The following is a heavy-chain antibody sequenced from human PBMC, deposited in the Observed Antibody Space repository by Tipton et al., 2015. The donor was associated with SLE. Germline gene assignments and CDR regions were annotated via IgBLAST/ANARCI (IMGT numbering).Heavy chain of an antibody. Sequence: TLSLTCAVHGGSFIGYYWSWIRQPPGKGLEWIGEINHSGSTKYNPSLKSRVTISVDTSKKQFSLNLSSVTAADTAVYYCARLMAARLPFDYWGQGTLVTVSS. J-gene: IGHJ4*02. CDR3: ARLMAARLPFDY. CDR1: GGSFIGYY. CDR2: INHSGST. V-gene: IGHV4-34*01. D-gene: IGHD6-6*01.